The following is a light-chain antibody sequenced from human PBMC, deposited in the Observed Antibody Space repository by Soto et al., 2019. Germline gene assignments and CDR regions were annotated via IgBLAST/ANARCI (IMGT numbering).Light chain of an antibody. V-gene: IGKV3-11*01. CDR2: DAS. Sequence: EIVLTQSPATLSLSPGERATLSCRASQSVSSSLAWYQQKPGQAPRLLIYDASNRATGIPARFSGSGSGTDFTLTISSLEPEDCAVYYWQQRSNWPPTFGRGTKVEV. CDR1: QSVSSS. J-gene: IGKJ1*01. CDR3: QQRSNWPPT.